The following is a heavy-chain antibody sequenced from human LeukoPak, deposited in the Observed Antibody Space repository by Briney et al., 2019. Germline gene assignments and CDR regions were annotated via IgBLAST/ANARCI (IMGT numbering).Heavy chain of an antibody. CDR3: AKDSCSSTSCTFDY. CDR2: ISSSGSTI. V-gene: IGHV3-48*03. D-gene: IGHD2-2*01. J-gene: IGHJ4*02. CDR1: GFTFSSYE. Sequence: GGSLRLSCAASGFTFSSYEMNWVRQAPGKGLEWVSYISSSGSTIYYADSVKGRFTISRDNAKNSLYLQMNSLRAEDTALYYCAKDSCSSTSCTFDYWGQGTLVTVSS.